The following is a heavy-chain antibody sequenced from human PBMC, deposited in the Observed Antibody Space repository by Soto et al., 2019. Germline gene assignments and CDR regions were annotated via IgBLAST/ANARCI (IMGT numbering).Heavy chain of an antibody. Sequence: SETQSLTSAVSGGYISSSNWWSWVRQPPGKGLEWIGEIYHSGSTNYNPSLKSRVTISVDKSKNQFSLKLSSVTAADTAVYYCARDRLVPRTPGIAAAGISTWGLTPYYYYGMDVWGQGTTVTVSS. CDR3: ARDRLVPRTPGIAAAGISTWGLTPYYYYGMDV. J-gene: IGHJ6*02. CDR2: IYHSGST. CDR1: GGYISSSNW. V-gene: IGHV4-4*02. D-gene: IGHD6-13*01.